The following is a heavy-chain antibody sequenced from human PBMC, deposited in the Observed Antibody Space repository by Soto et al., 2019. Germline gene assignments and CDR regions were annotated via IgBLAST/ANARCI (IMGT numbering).Heavy chain of an antibody. J-gene: IGHJ5*02. CDR3: ARSLNTITLLYTNNWFDP. D-gene: IGHD2-2*02. Sequence: SETLCLPCAVYGGSFSNYYWRWIRQPPGKGLKWIGEIYHSGSTNYNPPLKSRVTISVDTSKNQFSLKLSSVTAADTAVYYCARSLNTITLLYTNNWFDPWGQGTLVT. CDR1: GGSFSNYY. CDR2: IYHSGST. V-gene: IGHV4-34*01.